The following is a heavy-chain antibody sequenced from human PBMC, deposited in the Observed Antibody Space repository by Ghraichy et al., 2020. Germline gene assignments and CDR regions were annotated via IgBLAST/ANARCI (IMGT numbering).Heavy chain of an antibody. CDR3: ASDPYDGTHFDS. CDR2: VSHSGSS. Sequence: SETLSLTCAVYGGSFSGYYWSWIRQPPGKGLEWIGEVSHSGSSNYNPSLKSRVTVSMDTSRNQFSLKLNSVTAADTAMYYCASDPYDGTHFDSWGQGTLVTVSS. V-gene: IGHV4-34*01. J-gene: IGHJ4*02. CDR1: GGSFSGYY. D-gene: IGHD3-16*01.